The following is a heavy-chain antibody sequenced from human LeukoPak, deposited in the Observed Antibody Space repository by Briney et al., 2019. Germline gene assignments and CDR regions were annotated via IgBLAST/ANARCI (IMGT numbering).Heavy chain of an antibody. J-gene: IGHJ4*02. Sequence: SVTVSCKASGGTFISYAISWVRQAPGQGLEWMGRIIPILGIANYAQKFQGRVTITADKSTSTAYMELSSLRSEDTAVYYCARDRGTLYDFWSGYPFDYWGQGTLVTVSS. V-gene: IGHV1-69*04. CDR1: GGTFISYA. D-gene: IGHD3-3*01. CDR3: ARDRGTLYDFWSGYPFDY. CDR2: IIPILGIA.